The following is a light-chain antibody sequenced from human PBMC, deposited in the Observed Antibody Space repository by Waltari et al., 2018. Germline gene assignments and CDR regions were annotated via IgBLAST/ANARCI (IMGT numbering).Light chain of an antibody. V-gene: IGKV1-5*01. CDR3: QQYNSFWT. Sequence: DIQMTQSPSTLSASVVDRVTITCPASQSINNWLAWLQQKPGKAPKLLIYDASSLESGVPSRFSGSGSGTEFTLTISSLQPDDFATYYCQQYNSFWTFGQGTKVEIK. CDR1: QSINNW. J-gene: IGKJ1*01. CDR2: DAS.